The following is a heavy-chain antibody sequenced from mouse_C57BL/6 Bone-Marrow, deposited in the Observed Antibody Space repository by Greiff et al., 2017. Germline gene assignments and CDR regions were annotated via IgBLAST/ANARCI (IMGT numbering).Heavy chain of an antibody. V-gene: IGHV1-55*01. CDR3: ANSGTAIVATKAY. J-gene: IGHJ3*01. Sequence: QVQLQQSGAELVKPGASVKLSCKASGYTFTSYWITWVKQRPGQGLEWIGEIYPGSGSTNYNEKFKSKATLTVDTSSSTAYMQLSSLTSEDSAVYYCANSGTAIVATKAYWGQGTLVTVSA. CDR2: IYPGSGST. D-gene: IGHD1-1*01. CDR1: GYTFTSYW.